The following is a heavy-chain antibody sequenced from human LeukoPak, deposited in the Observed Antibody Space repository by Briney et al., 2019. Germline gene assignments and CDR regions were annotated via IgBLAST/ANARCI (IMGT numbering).Heavy chain of an antibody. CDR2: ISAYNGNT. CDR1: GGTFSSYA. CDR3: ARDSGYGLVGAASFDY. J-gene: IGHJ4*02. D-gene: IGHD1-26*01. Sequence: ASVKVSCKASGGTFSSYAISWVRQAPGQGLEWMGWISAYNGNTNYAQKLQGRVTMTTDTSTSTAYMELRSLRSDDTAVYYCARDSGYGLVGAASFDYWGQGTLVTVSS. V-gene: IGHV1-18*01.